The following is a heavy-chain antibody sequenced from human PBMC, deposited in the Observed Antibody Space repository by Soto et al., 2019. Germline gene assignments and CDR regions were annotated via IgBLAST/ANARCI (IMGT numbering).Heavy chain of an antibody. CDR1: DGSISSYY. Sequence: SETLSLTCTVSDGSISSYYWSWIRQPPGKGLEWIGYIFYTGSGSTNYNPSLKSRVTISVDTSMNQFSLKLRSVTAADTAVYYCARVRYELGVRYYFYGMDVWGQGTTVTV. CDR2: IFYTGSGST. CDR3: ARVRYELGVRYYFYGMDV. J-gene: IGHJ6*02. V-gene: IGHV4-59*01. D-gene: IGHD3-16*01.